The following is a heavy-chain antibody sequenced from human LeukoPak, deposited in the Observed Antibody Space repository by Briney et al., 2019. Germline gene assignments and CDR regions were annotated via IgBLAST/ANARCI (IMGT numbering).Heavy chain of an antibody. CDR2: INPNSGGT. CDR3: ARDVGEYCSGTNCYASHY. V-gene: IGHV1-2*02. D-gene: IGHD2-2*01. CDR1: GYPFTGYY. J-gene: IGHJ4*02. Sequence: GASVKVSCKASGYPFTGYYMHWVRQAPGQGLEWMGWINPNSGGTNYAQKFQGGVTMTRDTSITTAYMELSSLRSDDTAVYYCARDVGEYCSGTNCYASHYWGQGTLVTVSS.